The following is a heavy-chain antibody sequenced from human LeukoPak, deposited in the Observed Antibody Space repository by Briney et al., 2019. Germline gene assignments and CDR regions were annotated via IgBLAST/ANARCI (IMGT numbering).Heavy chain of an antibody. CDR2: ISYDGSNK. CDR1: GFTFSSYA. CDR3: VQRWGSGSLDY. V-gene: IGHV3-30-3*01. D-gene: IGHD1-26*01. Sequence: PGGSLRLSCAASGFTFSSYAMHWVRQAPGKGLEWVAVISYDGSNKYYADSVKGRFTISRDNSKNTLYLQMNSLRAEDTAVYYCVQRWGSGSLDYWGQGTLVTVSS. J-gene: IGHJ4*02.